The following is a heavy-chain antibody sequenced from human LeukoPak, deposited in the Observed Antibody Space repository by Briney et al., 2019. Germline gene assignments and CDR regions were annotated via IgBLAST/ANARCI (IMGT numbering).Heavy chain of an antibody. CDR1: GYTFTGYY. V-gene: IGHV1-2*06. D-gene: IGHD2/OR15-2a*01. J-gene: IGHJ4*02. CDR3: AVLRTYYFDY. CDR2: INPNSGGT. Sequence: ASVKVSCKASGYTFTGYYMHWVRQAPGQGLEWMGRINPNSGGTNYAQKLQGRVTMTRDTSISTAYMELSRLRSDDTAVYYCAVLRTYYFDYWGQGTLVTVSS.